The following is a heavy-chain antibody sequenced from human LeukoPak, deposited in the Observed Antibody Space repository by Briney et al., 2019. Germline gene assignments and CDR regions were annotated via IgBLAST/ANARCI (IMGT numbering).Heavy chain of an antibody. V-gene: IGHV3-48*01. CDR1: GFTFSSYS. CDR2: ISSSSSTI. CDR3: AREYCSSTSCLYDY. Sequence: GGSLRLSCAASGFTFSSYSMNWVRQAPGKGLEWVSYISSSSSTIYYADSVKGRFTISRDKAKNSLYLQMDSLRAEDTAVYYCAREYCSSTSCLYDYWGQGTLVTVSS. D-gene: IGHD2-2*01. J-gene: IGHJ4*02.